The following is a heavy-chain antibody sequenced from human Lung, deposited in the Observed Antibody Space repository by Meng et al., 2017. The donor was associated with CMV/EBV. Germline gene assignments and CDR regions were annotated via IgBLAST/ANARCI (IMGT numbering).Heavy chain of an antibody. CDR1: GGSVSGSY. V-gene: IGHV4-34*01. J-gene: IGHJ4*02. Sequence: QVQPHLWGRGLLKPSETLSLTCAVYGGSVSGSYWSWIRQPPGKGLEWIGEINHSGSTNYNPSLKSRVTISVDTSKNQFSLKLSSVTAADTAVYYCARGFLSFVRVFDYWGQGTLVTVSS. CDR2: INHSGST. CDR3: ARGFLSFVRVFDY. D-gene: IGHD2/OR15-2a*01.